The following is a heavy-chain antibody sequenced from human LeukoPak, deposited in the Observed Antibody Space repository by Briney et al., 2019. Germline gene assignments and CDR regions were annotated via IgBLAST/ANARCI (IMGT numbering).Heavy chain of an antibody. CDR3: ARPSTSGIAAAGLKY. CDR1: GFTFSSYA. Sequence: AGSLRLSCAASGFTFSSYAMSWVRQAPGKGLEWVSGISGSGGSTYYADSVKGRFTISRDNSKNTLYLQMNSLRAEDTAVYYCARPSTSGIAAAGLKYWGQGTLVTVSS. V-gene: IGHV3-23*01. D-gene: IGHD6-13*01. J-gene: IGHJ4*02. CDR2: ISGSGGST.